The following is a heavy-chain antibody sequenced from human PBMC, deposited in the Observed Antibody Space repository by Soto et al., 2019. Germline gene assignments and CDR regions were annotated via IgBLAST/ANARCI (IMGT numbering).Heavy chain of an antibody. V-gene: IGHV3-23*01. CDR3: AKDQYYDFWSGYYINWFDP. D-gene: IGHD3-3*01. Sequence: GGSLRLSCAASGFTFSSYAMSWARQAPGKGLEWVSAISGSGGSTYHADSVKGRFTISRDNSKNTLYLQMNSLRAEDTAVYYCAKDQYYDFWSGYYINWFDPWGQGTLVTVSS. CDR2: ISGSGGST. CDR1: GFTFSSYA. J-gene: IGHJ5*02.